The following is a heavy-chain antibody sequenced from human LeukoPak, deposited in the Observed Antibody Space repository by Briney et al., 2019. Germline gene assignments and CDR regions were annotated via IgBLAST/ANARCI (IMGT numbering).Heavy chain of an antibody. CDR3: ARRARSYSGSYYDNWFDP. D-gene: IGHD1-26*01. J-gene: IGHJ5*02. V-gene: IGHV1-46*01. CDR1: GYTFTSYY. CDR2: INPSGGST. Sequence: ASVKVSCKASGYTFTSYYMHRVRQAPGQGLEWMGIINPSGGSTSYAQKFQGRVTMTRDTSTSTVYVELSSLRSEDTAVYYCARRARSYSGSYYDNWFDPWGQGTLVTVSS.